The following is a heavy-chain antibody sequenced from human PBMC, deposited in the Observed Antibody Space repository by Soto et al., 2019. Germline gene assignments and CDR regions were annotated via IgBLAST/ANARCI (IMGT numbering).Heavy chain of an antibody. CDR1: GFNVGAFA. D-gene: IGHD1-20*01. Sequence: EVQLLESGGDLVQPGGSLRLSCAASGFNVGAFAVNWVRQAPGKGLEWVSGISVSDAFIYYADSVRGRFSISRDASENILYLQMNSLRVGDTALYYCTRETVAGITGLDYWGPGTLVTVSS. V-gene: IGHV3-23*01. CDR2: ISVSDAFI. J-gene: IGHJ4*02. CDR3: TRETVAGITGLDY.